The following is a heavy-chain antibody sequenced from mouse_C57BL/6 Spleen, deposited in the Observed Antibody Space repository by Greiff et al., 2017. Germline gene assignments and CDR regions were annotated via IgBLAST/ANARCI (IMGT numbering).Heavy chain of an antibody. CDR2: ISYDGSN. CDR3: ARGDDYGLYFDV. CDR1: GYSITSGYY. Sequence: ESGPGLVKPSQSLSLTCSVTGYSITSGYYWNWIRQFPGNKLEWMGYISYDGSNNYNPSLKNRISITRDTSKNQFFLKLNSVTTEDTATYYCARGDDYGLYFDVWGTGTTVTVSS. D-gene: IGHD2-4*01. J-gene: IGHJ1*03. V-gene: IGHV3-6*01.